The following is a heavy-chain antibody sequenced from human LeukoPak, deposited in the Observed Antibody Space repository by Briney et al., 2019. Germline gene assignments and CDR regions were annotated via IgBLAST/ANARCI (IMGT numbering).Heavy chain of an antibody. CDR1: GFTFSSYG. Sequence: GGSLRLSCAASGFTFSSYGMHWVRQAPGKGLDWVAFIRYDGRNKYYADSVKGRFTISRDNSKNTLYLQMNSLRAEDTAVYYCAKDRYSGPVDYWGQGTLVTVSS. CDR2: IRYDGRNK. J-gene: IGHJ4*02. V-gene: IGHV3-30*02. CDR3: AKDRYSGPVDY. D-gene: IGHD1-26*01.